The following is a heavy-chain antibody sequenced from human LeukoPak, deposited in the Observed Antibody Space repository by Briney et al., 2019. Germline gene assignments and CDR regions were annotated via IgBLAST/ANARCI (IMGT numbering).Heavy chain of an antibody. D-gene: IGHD3-10*01. J-gene: IGHJ4*02. CDR1: GGSFNGYY. CDR3: ARGMVRGVMRYFDY. Sequence: SETLSLTCAVYGGSFNGYYCSWIRQAPGKGLEWIGEINYSGRTSYNPSLKSRVTISLDTTKNQFSLKLSSVTAADTAVYYCARGMVRGVMRYFDYWGQGTLVTVSS. V-gene: IGHV4-34*01. CDR2: INYSGRT.